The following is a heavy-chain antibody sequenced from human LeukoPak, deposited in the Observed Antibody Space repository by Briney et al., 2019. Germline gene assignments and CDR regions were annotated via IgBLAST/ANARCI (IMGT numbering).Heavy chain of an antibody. CDR2: ISGSGGST. CDR1: GFTFSSYA. CDR3: AKDTTWYYDSSGYYVFDY. D-gene: IGHD3-22*01. V-gene: IGHV3-23*01. J-gene: IGHJ4*02. Sequence: GGSLRLSCAASGFTFSSYAMSWVRQAPGKGLEWVSGISGSGGSTYYADSVQGRFTISRDNSKTTPYLHMNSLRAEDTAVYYCAKDTTWYYDSSGYYVFDYWGQGTLVTVSS.